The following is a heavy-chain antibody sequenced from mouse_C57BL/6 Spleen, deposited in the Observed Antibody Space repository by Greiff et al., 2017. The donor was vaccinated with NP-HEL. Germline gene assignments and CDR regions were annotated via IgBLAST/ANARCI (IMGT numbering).Heavy chain of an antibody. J-gene: IGHJ1*03. D-gene: IGHD1-1*01. Sequence: VQRVESGPGLVQPSQSLSITCTVSGFSLTSYGVHWVRQSPGKGLEWLGVIWSGGSTDYNAAFISRLSISKDNSKSQVFFKMNSLQADDTAIYYCARNPITTVVNWYFDVWGTGTTVTVSS. CDR2: IWSGGST. V-gene: IGHV2-2*01. CDR3: ARNPITTVVNWYFDV. CDR1: GFSLTSYG.